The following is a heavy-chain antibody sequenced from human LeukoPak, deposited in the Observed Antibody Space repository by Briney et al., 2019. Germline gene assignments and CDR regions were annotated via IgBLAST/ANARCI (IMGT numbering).Heavy chain of an antibody. Sequence: PSETLSLTCTVSGGSIKSPTSYWSWIRQPPGKGLEWIGIVYHIGTTSYNSSLKSRVSISVDTSKNQFSLEMASVTPEDTALYYCARNTTSSPWFDPWGQGTLVIVSS. CDR3: ARNTTSSPWFDP. J-gene: IGHJ5*02. CDR1: GGSIKSPTSY. V-gene: IGHV4-61*01. D-gene: IGHD6-6*01. CDR2: VYHIGTT.